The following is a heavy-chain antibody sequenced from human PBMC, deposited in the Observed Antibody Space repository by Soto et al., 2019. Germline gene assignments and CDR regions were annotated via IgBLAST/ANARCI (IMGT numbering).Heavy chain of an antibody. CDR3: ARYGGDFDY. CDR2: ISHDGNKK. CDR1: GFIFSSYG. V-gene: IGHV3-33*05. Sequence: QVQLVESGGGVVQPGRSLRLSCATSGFIFSSYGIHWLRQAPGKGLEWLAIISHDGNKKYYADSVKGRFTISRDNSKNTVYLQMDSLRVEDTAVYYCARYGGDFDYWGQGTLVTVSS. D-gene: IGHD3-16*01. J-gene: IGHJ4*02.